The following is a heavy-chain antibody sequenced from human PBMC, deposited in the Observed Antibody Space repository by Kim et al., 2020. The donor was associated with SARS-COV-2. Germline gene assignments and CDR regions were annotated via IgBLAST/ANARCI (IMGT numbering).Heavy chain of an antibody. Sequence: SETLSLTCTVSGGSISSSRYYWGWIRQPPGKGLEWIGSIYYSGSTYYNPSLKSRVTISVDTSKNQFSLKLSSVTAADTAVYYCARRGRDGYNFLGPGSYWYFDLWGRGNLVTVSS. J-gene: IGHJ2*01. CDR1: GGSISSSRYY. CDR3: ARRGRDGYNFLGPGSYWYFDL. CDR2: IYYSGST. D-gene: IGHD5-12*01. V-gene: IGHV4-39*01.